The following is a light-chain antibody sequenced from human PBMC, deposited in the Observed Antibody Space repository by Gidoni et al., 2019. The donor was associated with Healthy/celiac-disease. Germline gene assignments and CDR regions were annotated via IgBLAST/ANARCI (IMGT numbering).Light chain of an antibody. CDR3: SSYTSSSSL. CDR1: SSDVGGYNY. J-gene: IGLJ1*01. V-gene: IGLV2-14*03. Sequence: QSALTQPASVSGSPGQSITISCTGTSSDVGGYNYVSWYQQHPGKATKLMIYDVSNRPSGVSNRFSGSKSGNTASLTISGIQAEDEADYYCSSYTSSSSLFGTGTKVTVL. CDR2: DVS.